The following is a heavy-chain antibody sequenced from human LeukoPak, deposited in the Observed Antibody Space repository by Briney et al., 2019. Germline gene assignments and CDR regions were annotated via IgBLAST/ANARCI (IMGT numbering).Heavy chain of an antibody. V-gene: IGHV4-34*01. D-gene: IGHD2-2*01. Sequence: PSETLSLTCAVYGGSFSGYYWSWIRQPPGKGLEWIGEINHSGSTNYNPSLKSRVTISVDTSKNQFSLKLSSVTAADTAVYYCARGKPVASLDYWGQGTLVTVSS. J-gene: IGHJ4*02. CDR3: ARGKPVASLDY. CDR2: INHSGST. CDR1: GGSFSGYY.